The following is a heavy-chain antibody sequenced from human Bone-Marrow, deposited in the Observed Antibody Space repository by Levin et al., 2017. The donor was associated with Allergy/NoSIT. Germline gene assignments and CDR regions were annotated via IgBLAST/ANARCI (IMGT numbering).Heavy chain of an antibody. D-gene: IGHD5-24*01. CDR1: GFTFDDYA. Sequence: GGSLRLSCAASGFTFDDYAMHWVRQAPGKGLEWGAGRRGNSGSIGYADSVKGRVTISRDNATNSLYLQMNSLRAEDTALYYCAKLKAPDGWLQEYAFDIWGQGTMVTVSS. CDR2: RRGNSGSI. V-gene: IGHV3-9*01. J-gene: IGHJ3*02. CDR3: AKLKAPDGWLQEYAFDI.